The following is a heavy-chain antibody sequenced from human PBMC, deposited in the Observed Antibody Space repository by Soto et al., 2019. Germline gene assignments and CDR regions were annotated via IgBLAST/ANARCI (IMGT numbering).Heavy chain of an antibody. CDR3: ARVWSYASAFDI. V-gene: IGHV3-30-3*01. Sequence: QVQLVESGGGVVQPGRSLRLSCAASGFTFSTYALHWVRQAPGKGLEWVAVISYAGSNTYYADSVKGRFTISRDNSKNTLSLQMNSLRAEDPAVYYCARVWSYASAFDIWGQGTMVTVSS. CDR2: ISYAGSNT. J-gene: IGHJ3*02. D-gene: IGHD1-26*01. CDR1: GFTFSTYA.